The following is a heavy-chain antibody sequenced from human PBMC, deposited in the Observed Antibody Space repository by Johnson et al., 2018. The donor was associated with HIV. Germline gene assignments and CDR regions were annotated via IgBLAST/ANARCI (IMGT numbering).Heavy chain of an antibody. V-gene: IGHV3-30-3*01. D-gene: IGHD2-2*01. J-gene: IGHJ3*02. CDR3: ARPGIVILPAGVFDI. Sequence: QVQLVESGGGVVQPGRSLRLSCAASRFTFNKYTMHWVRQAPGKGLEWVAVVSYDGGNKYYADSVKGRFTISRDNSRNTLYLQMNSLRAADTAVYYCARPGIVILPAGVFDIWGPGTMVTVSS. CDR1: RFTFNKYT. CDR2: VSYDGGNK.